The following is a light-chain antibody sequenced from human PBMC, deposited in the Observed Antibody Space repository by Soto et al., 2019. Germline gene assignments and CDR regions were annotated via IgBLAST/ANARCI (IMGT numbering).Light chain of an antibody. V-gene: IGLV2-14*01. CDR1: SSDVGGYNY. Sequence: QSALTQPASVSGSPGQSITISCTGTSSDVGGYNYVSWYQQHPGNAPKLMIYEVSNRPSGVSNRFSGSKSGNTASLTISGLQAEDEDDYYCSSYTSSSTYVFGTGTKVTVL. CDR2: EVS. CDR3: SSYTSSSTYV. J-gene: IGLJ1*01.